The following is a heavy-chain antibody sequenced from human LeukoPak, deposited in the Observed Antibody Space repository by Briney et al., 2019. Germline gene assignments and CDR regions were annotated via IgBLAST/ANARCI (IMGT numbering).Heavy chain of an antibody. V-gene: IGHV3-7*04. D-gene: IGHD2-8*01. CDR3: ARAKRNGFDI. CDR1: GFTFSNYW. CDR2: IKEDGSEK. J-gene: IGHJ3*02. Sequence: PGGSLRLSCAASGFTFSNYWMSWVRQAPGKGLEWVANIKEDGSEKYSVDSVKGRFTISRDNAKNSLYLQMNSLRAEDTAVYYCARAKRNGFDIWGQGTMVTVSS.